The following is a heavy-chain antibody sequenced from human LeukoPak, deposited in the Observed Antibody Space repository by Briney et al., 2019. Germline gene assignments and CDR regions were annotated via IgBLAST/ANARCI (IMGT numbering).Heavy chain of an antibody. CDR3: ARDTVVVVAATRGNWFDP. CDR2: INHSGST. V-gene: IGHV4-34*01. J-gene: IGHJ5*02. D-gene: IGHD2-15*01. Sequence: PSETLSLTCAVYGGSFSGYYWSWIRQPPGKGLEWIGEINHSGSTNYNPSLKSRVTMSVDTSKNQVSLKLSSVTAADTAVYYCARDTVVVVAATRGNWFDPWGQGTLVTVSS. CDR1: GGSFSGYY.